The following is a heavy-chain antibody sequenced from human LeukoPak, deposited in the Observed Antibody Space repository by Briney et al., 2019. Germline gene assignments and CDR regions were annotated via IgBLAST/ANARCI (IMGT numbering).Heavy chain of an antibody. Sequence: ASVTVSFTASGYTVTSYYMHWVRQAPGQGLEWMAILNPSGGSSNYAQKFQGRATLTRATSTGTVYMELSSLRSEDTAVYYCARDGYYDSSGYPDRHYFDYWGQGTLVTVSS. J-gene: IGHJ4*02. CDR1: GYTVTSYY. CDR3: ARDGYYDSSGYPDRHYFDY. V-gene: IGHV1-46*01. D-gene: IGHD3-22*01. CDR2: LNPSGGSS.